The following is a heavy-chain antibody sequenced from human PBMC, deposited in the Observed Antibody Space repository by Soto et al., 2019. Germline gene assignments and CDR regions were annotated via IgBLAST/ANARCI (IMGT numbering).Heavy chain of an antibody. Sequence: ASVKVSCKASGYTFSSYGISWVRQAPGQGLEWMGWISAYNGNKNYAQKLQGRVTITRDTSASTAYMELSSLRSEDTAVYYCARSIVVVAALDYWGQGTLVTVSS. CDR3: ARSIVVVAALDY. CDR1: GYTFSSYG. J-gene: IGHJ4*02. V-gene: IGHV1-18*01. D-gene: IGHD2-21*02. CDR2: ISAYNGNK.